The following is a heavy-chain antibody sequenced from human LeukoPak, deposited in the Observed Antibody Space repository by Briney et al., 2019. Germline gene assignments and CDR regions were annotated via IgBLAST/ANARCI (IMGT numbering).Heavy chain of an antibody. CDR3: ARDYVDTAMDDFDY. CDR2: ISSSSSYI. Sequence: GGSLRLSCAASGFTFSSYSMNWVRQAPGKGLEWVSSISSSSSYIYYADSVKGRFTISRDNAKNSLYLQMNSLRAEDTAVYYCARDYVDTAMDDFDYWGQGTLVTVSS. J-gene: IGHJ4*02. D-gene: IGHD5-18*01. CDR1: GFTFSSYS. V-gene: IGHV3-21*01.